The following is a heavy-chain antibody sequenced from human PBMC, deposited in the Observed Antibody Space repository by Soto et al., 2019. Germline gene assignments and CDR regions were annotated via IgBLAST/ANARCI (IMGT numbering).Heavy chain of an antibody. D-gene: IGHD6-19*01. CDR3: ARGVAVAVYGMDV. CDR2: ISSSGSTI. CDR1: GFTFRNYG. V-gene: IGHV3-48*01. J-gene: IGHJ6*02. Sequence: GGSLRLSCAASGFTFRNYGMNWVRQAPGKGLEWVSYISSSGSTIYYADSVKGRFTISRDNAKNTLYLQMNSLRAEDTAVYYCARGVAVAVYGMDVWGQGTTVTVSS.